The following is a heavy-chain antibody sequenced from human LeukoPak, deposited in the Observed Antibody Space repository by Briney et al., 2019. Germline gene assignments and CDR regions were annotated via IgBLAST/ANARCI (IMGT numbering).Heavy chain of an antibody. CDR1: SDSISSYY. V-gene: IGHV4-4*09. Sequence: SETLSLTCTGSSDSISSYYWSWLRQPPGKGLEWIGYIYISGSTNYNPSLKSRVTISVDTSKNQFSLMLSSVTAADTAVYYCARRLVVEAADYFDYWGQGTLVTVSS. CDR2: IYISGST. CDR3: ARRLVVEAADYFDY. J-gene: IGHJ4*02. D-gene: IGHD2-15*01.